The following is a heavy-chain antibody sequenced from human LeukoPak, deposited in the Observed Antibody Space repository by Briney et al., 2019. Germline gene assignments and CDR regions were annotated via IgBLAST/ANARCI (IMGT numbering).Heavy chain of an antibody. CDR1: GGSISSSSYY. CDR3: ASHPTDDYGGHTVSNYLYFDL. D-gene: IGHD4-23*01. J-gene: IGHJ2*01. Sequence: NSSETLSLTCTVSGGSISSSSYYWGWIRQPPGKGLEWIGSIYYSGSTYYNPSLKSRVTISVDTSKNQFSLKLSSVTAADTAVYYCASHPTDDYGGHTVSNYLYFDLWGRGTLVTVSS. CDR2: IYYSGST. V-gene: IGHV4-39*07.